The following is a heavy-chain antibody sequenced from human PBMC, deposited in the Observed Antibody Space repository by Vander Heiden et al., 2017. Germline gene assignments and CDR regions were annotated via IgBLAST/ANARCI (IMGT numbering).Heavy chain of an antibody. CDR3: ARRYPSSGYAYDS. Sequence: QLQLQESGPGLVKPSETLSLTCTVSGDSITSNKNYGGWIRQPPGKGLEWIGDIYNSGSTDYNPGTDYNPSLKSRVTISVDPSKNQFSLKLSSVTAADTAVYYCARRYPSSGYAYDSWGQGTLVAVSS. J-gene: IGHJ4*02. CDR1: GDSITSNKNY. CDR2: IYNSGST. D-gene: IGHD3-22*01. V-gene: IGHV4-39*01.